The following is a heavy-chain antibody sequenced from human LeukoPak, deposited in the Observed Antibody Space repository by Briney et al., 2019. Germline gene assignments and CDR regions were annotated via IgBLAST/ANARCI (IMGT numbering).Heavy chain of an antibody. CDR1: GFTFSNYW. V-gene: IGHV3-7*01. D-gene: IGHD3-9*01. CDR2: IKEDGSEK. Sequence: GGSLRLSCAASGFTFSNYWMSWVRQAPGKGLEWVANIKEDGSEKYYVDSVKGRFTISRDNAKNSLYLQMNSLRAEDTAVYYCARDLGGVLRYFDWLLRGHYFDYWGQGTLVTVSS. CDR3: ARDLGGVLRYFDWLLRGHYFDY. J-gene: IGHJ4*02.